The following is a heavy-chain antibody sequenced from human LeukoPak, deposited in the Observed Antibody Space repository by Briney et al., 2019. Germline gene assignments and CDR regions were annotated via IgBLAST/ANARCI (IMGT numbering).Heavy chain of an antibody. D-gene: IGHD3-9*01. CDR3: ARRALAYYDILSPFDY. Sequence: SETLSLTCTVSGGSISSSSYYWGWIRQPPGKGLEWIGSIYYSGSTYYNPSLKSRVTISVDTSKTQFSLKLSSVTAADTAMYYCARRALAYYDILSPFDYWGQGTLVTVSS. V-gene: IGHV4-39*07. CDR2: IYYSGST. J-gene: IGHJ4*02. CDR1: GGSISSSSYY.